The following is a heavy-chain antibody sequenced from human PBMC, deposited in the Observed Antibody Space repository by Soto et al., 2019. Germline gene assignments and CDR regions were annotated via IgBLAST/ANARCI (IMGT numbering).Heavy chain of an antibody. CDR2: ISGSGDGT. J-gene: IGHJ4*02. D-gene: IGHD5-18*01. Sequence: GGSLRLSCAASGFTFSSFALSWVRQAPGKGLEWVSAISGSGDGTDYADSVKGRFTISRDNSKNTLYLQMNSLRAEDTAVYYCAGPGYSSQDYWGQGALVTVXS. CDR1: GFTFSSFA. CDR3: AGPGYSSQDY. V-gene: IGHV3-23*01.